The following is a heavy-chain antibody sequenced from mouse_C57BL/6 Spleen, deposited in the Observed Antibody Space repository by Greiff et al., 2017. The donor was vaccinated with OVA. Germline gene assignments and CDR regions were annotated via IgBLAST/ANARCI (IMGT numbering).Heavy chain of an antibody. V-gene: IGHV1-61*01. J-gene: IGHJ3*01. Sequence: VQLQQPGAELVRPGSSVKLSCKASGYTFTSYWMDWVKQRPGQGLEWIGNIYPSDSETHYNQKFKDKATLTVDKYSSTAYMQLSSLTSEDAAVYYCARGDYDYEFAYWGQGTLVTVSA. D-gene: IGHD2-4*01. CDR3: ARGDYDYEFAY. CDR1: GYTFTSYW. CDR2: IYPSDSET.